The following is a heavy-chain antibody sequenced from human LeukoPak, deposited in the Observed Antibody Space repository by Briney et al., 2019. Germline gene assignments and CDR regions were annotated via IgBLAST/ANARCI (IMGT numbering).Heavy chain of an antibody. V-gene: IGHV3-30*03. CDR3: AVLTYYDILTGYSNFDY. CDR1: GFTFSSYG. D-gene: IGHD3-9*01. J-gene: IGHJ4*02. Sequence: GGSLRLSCAASGFTFSSYGMHWVRQAPGKGLEWVAVISYDGSNKYYADSVKGRFTISGDNSKNTLYLQMNSLRAEDTAVYYCAVLTYYDILTGYSNFDYWGQGTLVTVSS. CDR2: ISYDGSNK.